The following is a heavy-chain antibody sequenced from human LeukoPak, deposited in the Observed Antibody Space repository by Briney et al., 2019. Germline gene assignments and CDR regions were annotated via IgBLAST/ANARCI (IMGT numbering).Heavy chain of an antibody. D-gene: IGHD2-2*01. Sequence: PGGSLRLSCAASGFTFSTYSMTWVRQAPGKGLEWVSYISGSSSTMYYADSVKGRFTISRDSAKNSLYLQMNSLRAEDTAVYYCARFSCSSTSCFDYFDYWGQGTLVTVSS. CDR2: ISGSSSTM. CDR3: ARFSCSSTSCFDYFDY. V-gene: IGHV3-48*01. CDR1: GFTFSTYS. J-gene: IGHJ4*02.